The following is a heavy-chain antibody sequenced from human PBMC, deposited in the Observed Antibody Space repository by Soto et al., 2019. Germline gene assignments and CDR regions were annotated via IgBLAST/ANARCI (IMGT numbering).Heavy chain of an antibody. CDR3: AKDDGYYYDTSGYRTAYFQH. Sequence: GGSLRLSCAASGFTFSSYAMSWVRQAPGKGLEWVSGISGSGDSTYYADSVKGRFTISRDNSKNTLYLQMNSLRAEDTAVYHCAKDDGYYYDTSGYRTAYFQHWGQGTMVTAPQ. CDR2: ISGSGDST. V-gene: IGHV3-23*01. D-gene: IGHD3-22*01. CDR1: GFTFSSYA. J-gene: IGHJ1*01.